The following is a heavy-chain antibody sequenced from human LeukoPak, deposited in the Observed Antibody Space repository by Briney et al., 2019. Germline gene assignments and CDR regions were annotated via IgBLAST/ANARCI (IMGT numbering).Heavy chain of an antibody. J-gene: IGHJ4*02. Sequence: GGSLRLSCAASGFTFTTYWMSWVRQAPGKGLEWVANIKTDGSEKYYVDSVKGRFTISRDNAKNSLYLQTNSLRAEDTALYYCAPASLWGYCTNGVCPFDYWGQGTLVTVSS. CDR3: APASLWGYCTNGVCPFDY. D-gene: IGHD2-8*01. CDR1: GFTFTTYW. CDR2: IKTDGSEK. V-gene: IGHV3-7*01.